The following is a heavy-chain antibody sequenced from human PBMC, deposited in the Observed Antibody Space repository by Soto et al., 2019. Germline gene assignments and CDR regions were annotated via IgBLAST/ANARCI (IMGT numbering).Heavy chain of an antibody. Sequence: EVQLLESGGGLVQPGGSLRLSCAASGFNFSSYAMSWVRQAPGKGLEWVSAISGSGGSTYYADSVKGRFTSRDNSKSTLYLQMTSPRAEDTAVYYCAKGRLAGYYGSGSYSFDYWGQGTLVTVSS. CDR3: AKGRLAGYYGSGSYSFDY. D-gene: IGHD3-10*01. CDR1: GFNFSSYA. CDR2: ISGSGGST. V-gene: IGHV3-23*01. J-gene: IGHJ4*02.